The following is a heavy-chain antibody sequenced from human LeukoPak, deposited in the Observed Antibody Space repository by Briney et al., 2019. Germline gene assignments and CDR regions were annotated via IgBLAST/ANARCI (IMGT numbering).Heavy chain of an antibody. Sequence: PGGSLRLSCAASGFTFSSYEMNWVRQAPGKGLEWVSYISSSGSTIYYADSVKGRFTISRDNSKNTLYLQMNSLRAEDTAVYYCAKASSGYYYAYFQHWGQGTLVTVSS. J-gene: IGHJ1*01. CDR2: ISSSGSTI. D-gene: IGHD3-22*01. V-gene: IGHV3-48*03. CDR3: AKASSGYYYAYFQH. CDR1: GFTFSSYE.